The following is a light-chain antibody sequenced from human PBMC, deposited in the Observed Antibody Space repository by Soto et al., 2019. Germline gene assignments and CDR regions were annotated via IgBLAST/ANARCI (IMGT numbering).Light chain of an antibody. V-gene: IGLV1-40*01. CDR2: RNN. CDR1: RSNIGAGYA. Sequence: QSVLTQPPSVSGAPGQRVIISCTGSRSNIGAGYAVHWYRRLPGTAPKLLISRNNNRPSGVPDRFSGSKSGTSASLAIAGLQAEDEADYYCAAWDDSLSGRVFGGGTKVTVL. J-gene: IGLJ3*02. CDR3: AAWDDSLSGRV.